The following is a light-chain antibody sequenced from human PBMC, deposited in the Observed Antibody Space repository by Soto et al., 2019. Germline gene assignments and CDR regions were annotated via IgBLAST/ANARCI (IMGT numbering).Light chain of an antibody. CDR3: QQYGSSPRSIT. CDR2: GAS. Sequence: EIVMTHSPGTLSVSAGQISTLSCRGRQSVSSNLAWYQQKTGQATRPLIYGASSRATGIPDRLSGSGSGKDFTLTISRLETEDFAVYYCQQYGSSPRSITFGQGTRLEIK. CDR1: QSVSSN. J-gene: IGKJ5*01. V-gene: IGKV3-20*01.